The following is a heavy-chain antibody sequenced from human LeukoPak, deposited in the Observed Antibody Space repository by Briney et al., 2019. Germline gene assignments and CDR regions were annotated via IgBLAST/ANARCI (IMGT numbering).Heavy chain of an antibody. CDR1: GFTSVNYW. CDR2: INQDGSEK. V-gene: IGHV3-7*05. Sequence: PGGSLRLSCVASGFTSVNYWMHWVRQAPGRGLEYVADINQDGSEKNYVDSVKGRFIISRDNAKNSLYLQMNSLRAEDTAIYYCARGNGWIIALWGQGALVTVSS. CDR3: ARGNGWIIAL. D-gene: IGHD1-1*01. J-gene: IGHJ4*02.